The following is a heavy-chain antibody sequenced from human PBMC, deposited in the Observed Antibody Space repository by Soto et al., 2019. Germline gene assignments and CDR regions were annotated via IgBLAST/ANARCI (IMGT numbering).Heavy chain of an antibody. CDR2: IYSSGSP. Sequence: SETLSLTCTVSGVSISNYYWFWIRQPAGKGLEWIGRIYSSGSPDYNPSLKSRVTMSADTSKNQFSLRLHSLTAADTAVYYCAIGSGWQDMDYWGQGTLVTISS. D-gene: IGHD6-19*01. J-gene: IGHJ4*02. CDR3: AIGSGWQDMDY. CDR1: GVSISNYY. V-gene: IGHV4-4*07.